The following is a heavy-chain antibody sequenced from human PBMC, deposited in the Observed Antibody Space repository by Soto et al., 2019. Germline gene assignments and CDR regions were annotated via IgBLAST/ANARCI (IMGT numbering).Heavy chain of an antibody. CDR1: GHTLSELS. V-gene: IGHV1-24*01. Sequence: QVQLVQSGAEVKKPGASVKVSCKVSGHTLSELSIYWVRQAPGKGLEWMGGFDPEVGKTIYTQKVKGRVTMSEDQSTDPAYLELRSLRFEDTAIYYCTTDSRGGAYGSVDVWGQGNNVTVSS. D-gene: IGHD4-17*01. CDR2: FDPEVGKT. J-gene: IGHJ6*02. CDR3: TTDSRGGAYGSVDV.